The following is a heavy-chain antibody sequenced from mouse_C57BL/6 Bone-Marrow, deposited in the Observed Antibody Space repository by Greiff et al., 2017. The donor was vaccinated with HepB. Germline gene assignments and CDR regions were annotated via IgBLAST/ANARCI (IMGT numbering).Heavy chain of an antibody. CDR1: GFTFSSYA. D-gene: IGHD2-4*01. CDR2: ISDGGSYT. Sequence: EVQGVESGGGLVKPGGSLKLSCAASGFTFSSYAMSWVRQTPEKRLEWVATISDGGSYTYYPDNVKGRFTISRDNAKNNLYLQMSHLKSVDTAMYYCARERGFYYDYGFAYWGQGTLVTVSA. CDR3: ARERGFYYDYGFAY. J-gene: IGHJ3*01. V-gene: IGHV5-4*01.